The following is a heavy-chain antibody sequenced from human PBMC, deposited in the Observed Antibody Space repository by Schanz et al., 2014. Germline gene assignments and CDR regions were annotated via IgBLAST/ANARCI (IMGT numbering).Heavy chain of an antibody. Sequence: EVRLVESGGGLVKPGGSLRLSCEASGFAFSTSSMNWVRQAPGKGLEWVSSISGDSDYIYYADSVKGRFTISRDNAKDSLYLQMNSLRAEDTAVYYCARCEDYWGQGTLVTVSS. CDR3: ARCEDY. CDR2: ISGDSDYI. V-gene: IGHV3-21*01. J-gene: IGHJ4*02. CDR1: GFAFSTSS.